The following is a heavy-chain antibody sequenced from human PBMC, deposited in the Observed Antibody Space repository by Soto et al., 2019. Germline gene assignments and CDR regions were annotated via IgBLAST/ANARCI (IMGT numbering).Heavy chain of an antibody. CDR1: GYTFTTHA. V-gene: IGHV1-3*01. CDR3: ARGKGMEENYYYYGLDI. CDR2: INGGTGQT. D-gene: IGHD1-1*01. J-gene: IGHJ6*02. Sequence: ASVKVSCKASGYTFTTHAMHWVRQAPGQSLEWMGWINGGTGQTKHSQRFQGGVNITRDTSASTAYMELSSLRSEDTAVYYCARGKGMEENYYYYGLDIWGQGTTVTAP.